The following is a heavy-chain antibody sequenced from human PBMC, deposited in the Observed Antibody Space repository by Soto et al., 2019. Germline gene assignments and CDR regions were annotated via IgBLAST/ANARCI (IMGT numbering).Heavy chain of an antibody. CDR2: ISGSGGST. CDR3: AKDVDYGDYGFLR. V-gene: IGHV3-23*01. Sequence: EVQLLESGGGLVQPGGSLRLSCASSGFTFSSYAMSWVRQAPGKGLEWVSAISGSGGSTYYADSVKGRFTISRDNSKNTLYLQMNSLRAEDTAVYYCAKDVDYGDYGFLRWGQGTLVTVSS. CDR1: GFTFSSYA. J-gene: IGHJ4*02. D-gene: IGHD4-17*01.